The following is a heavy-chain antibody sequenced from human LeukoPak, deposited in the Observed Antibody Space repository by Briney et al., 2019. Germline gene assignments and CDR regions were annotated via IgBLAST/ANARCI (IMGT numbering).Heavy chain of an antibody. J-gene: IGHJ3*02. V-gene: IGHV4-59*01. D-gene: IGHD4-23*01. CDR2: IYYSGST. Sequence: SETLSLTCTVSGGSISSYYWSWLRQPPGKGLEWIGYIYYSGSTNYNPSPKSRVTMSVDTSKNQFSLKLSSVTAADTAVYYCARHQRGNSDAFDIWGQGTMVTVSS. CDR1: GGSISSYY. CDR3: ARHQRGNSDAFDI.